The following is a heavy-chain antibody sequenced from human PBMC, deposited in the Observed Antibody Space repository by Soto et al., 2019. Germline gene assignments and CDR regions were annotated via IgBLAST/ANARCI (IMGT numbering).Heavy chain of an antibody. V-gene: IGHV3-33*01. CDR2: IWYDGSNK. CDR3: ARDSRYYDFWSGYYDNWLDP. D-gene: IGHD3-3*01. CDR1: GFTFSSYG. J-gene: IGHJ5*02. Sequence: GGSLRLSCAASGFTFSSYGMHWVRQAPGKGLEWVAVIWYDGSNKYYADSVKGRFTISRDNSKNTLYLQMNSLRAEDTAVYYCARDSRYYDFWSGYYDNWLDPWGQGTLVTVSS.